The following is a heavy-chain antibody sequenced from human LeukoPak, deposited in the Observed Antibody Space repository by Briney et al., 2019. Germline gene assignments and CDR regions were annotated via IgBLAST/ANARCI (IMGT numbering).Heavy chain of an antibody. J-gene: IGHJ4*02. D-gene: IGHD3-10*01. CDR2: ISAYDGNT. CDR3: ARVGGSGSYEFDY. CDR1: GYTFTSYG. V-gene: IGHV1-18*01. Sequence: ASVKVSCKASGYTFTSYGISWVRQAPGQGLEWMGWISAYDGNTNYAQKLQGRVTMTTDTSTSTACMELRSLRSDDTAVYYCARVGGSGSYEFDYWGQGTLVTVSS.